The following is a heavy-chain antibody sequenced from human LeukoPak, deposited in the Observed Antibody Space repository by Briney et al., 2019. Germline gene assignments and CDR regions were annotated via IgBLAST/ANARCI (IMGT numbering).Heavy chain of an antibody. D-gene: IGHD6-19*01. V-gene: IGHV3-53*01. Sequence: GGSLRLSCAASGFTVSSNYMSWVRQAPGKGLERVSVIYSGGSTYYADSVKGRFTISRDNSKNTLYLQMNSLRAEDTAVYYCARGRIAVAGALYYYYGMDVWGQGTTVTVSS. J-gene: IGHJ6*02. CDR3: ARGRIAVAGALYYYYGMDV. CDR1: GFTVSSNY. CDR2: IYSGGST.